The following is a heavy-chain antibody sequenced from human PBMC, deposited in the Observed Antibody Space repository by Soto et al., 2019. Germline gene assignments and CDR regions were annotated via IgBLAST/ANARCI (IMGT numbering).Heavy chain of an antibody. CDR1: GFSLSTSGMC. CDR3: ARLDGYKHYFDY. CDR2: IDWDDDK. V-gene: IGHV2-70*01. Sequence: SGPTLVNPPQTLTLTCTFSGFSLSTSGMCVSWIRQPPGKALEWLALIDWDDDKYYSTSLKTRLTISKDTSKNQVVLTMTNMDPVDTATYYCARLDGYKHYFDYWGQGTLVTVSS. J-gene: IGHJ4*02. D-gene: IGHD5-12*01.